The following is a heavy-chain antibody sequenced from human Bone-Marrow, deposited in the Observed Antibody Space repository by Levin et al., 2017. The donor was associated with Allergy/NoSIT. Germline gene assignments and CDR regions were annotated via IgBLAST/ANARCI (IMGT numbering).Heavy chain of an antibody. CDR3: AKDGWDYYFYP. J-gene: IGHJ5*02. D-gene: IGHD3-22*01. Sequence: GGSLRLSCAASGFTFSTYAMSWVRQAPGKGLEWVSGISGSGGVAYYADSVKGRFTFSRDNSKNTLYLQMDSLRAEDTAVYYCAKDGWDYYFYPWGQGTLVTVSS. CDR2: ISGSGGVA. V-gene: IGHV3-23*01. CDR1: GFTFSTYA.